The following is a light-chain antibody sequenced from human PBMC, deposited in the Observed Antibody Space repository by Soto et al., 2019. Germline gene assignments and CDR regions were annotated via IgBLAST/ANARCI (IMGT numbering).Light chain of an antibody. J-gene: IGLJ3*02. CDR3: QSWSTDIRV. Sequence: QPVLTQPPSASASLGASVKLTCTLSSGHNSYAIAWHQQQPEKGPRYLMKLNSDGSHSKGDGIPDRFSGSSSGAERYLTMSSLQSEDEADYCCQSWSTDIRVFGGGTKLTVL. CDR1: SGHNSYA. CDR2: LNSDGSH. V-gene: IGLV4-69*01.